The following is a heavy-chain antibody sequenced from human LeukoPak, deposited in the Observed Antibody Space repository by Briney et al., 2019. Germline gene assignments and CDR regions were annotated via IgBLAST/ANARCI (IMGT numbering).Heavy chain of an antibody. CDR1: GLTFSSYS. J-gene: IGHJ6*03. CDR3: ARDAIVVPAAIRQGFMDV. V-gene: IGHV3-21*01. CDR2: ISSSSSYI. D-gene: IGHD2-2*01. Sequence: GGSLRLSCAASGLTFSSYSMNWVRRAPGKGLEWVSSISSSSSYIYYADSVKGRFTISRDNAKNSLYLQMNSLRAEDTAVYYCARDAIVVPAAIRQGFMDVWGKGTTVTISS.